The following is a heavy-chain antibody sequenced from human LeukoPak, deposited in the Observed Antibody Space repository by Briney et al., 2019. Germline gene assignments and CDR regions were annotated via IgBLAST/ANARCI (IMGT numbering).Heavy chain of an antibody. CDR1: GYTFTCYY. Sequence: GASVKVSCKASGYTFTCYYMHWVRQAPGQGLEWMGIINPSGGSTSYAQKFQGRVTMTRDTSTSTVYMELSSLRSEDTAVYYCARGPAMDEEYYYDSSGYYYVFGFDYWGQGTLVTVSS. CDR3: ARGPAMDEEYYYDSSGYYYVFGFDY. J-gene: IGHJ4*02. D-gene: IGHD3-22*01. CDR2: INPSGGST. V-gene: IGHV1-46*01.